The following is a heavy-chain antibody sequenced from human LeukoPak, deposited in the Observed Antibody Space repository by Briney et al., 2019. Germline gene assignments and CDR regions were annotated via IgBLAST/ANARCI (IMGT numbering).Heavy chain of an antibody. J-gene: IGHJ4*02. D-gene: IGHD6-25*01. CDR3: ARRDKYSSEVDY. Sequence: ASVKVSCKASGYTFTSYAIHWVRQAPGQRLEWMGWISAGNGNTKYSQNFQGRVTFISNTSATTAFMELSSLRSEDTAVYYCARRDKYSSEVDYWGQGTLVTVSS. V-gene: IGHV1-3*01. CDR1: GYTFTSYA. CDR2: ISAGNGNT.